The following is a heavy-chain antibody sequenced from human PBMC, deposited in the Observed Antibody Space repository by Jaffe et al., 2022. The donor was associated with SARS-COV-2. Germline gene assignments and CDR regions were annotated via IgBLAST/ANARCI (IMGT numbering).Heavy chain of an antibody. D-gene: IGHD3-22*01. CDR2: IYYSGST. Sequence: QLQLQESGPGLVKPSETLSLTCTVSGGSISSSSYYWGWIRQPPGKGLEWIGSIYYSGSTYYNPSLKSRVTISVDTSKNQFSLKLSSVTAADTAVYYCARRAYYYDWGWYFDLWGRGTLVTVSS. J-gene: IGHJ2*01. CDR1: GGSISSSSYY. CDR3: ARRAYYYDWGWYFDL. V-gene: IGHV4-39*01.